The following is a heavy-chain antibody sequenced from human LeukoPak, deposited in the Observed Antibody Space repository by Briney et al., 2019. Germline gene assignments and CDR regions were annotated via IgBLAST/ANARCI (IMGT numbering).Heavy chain of an antibody. J-gene: IGHJ4*02. V-gene: IGHV3-11*01. Sequence: GRSLRRSCVASGSTFSDYYTSWIRHAPGKGLEWLSYISSTGDTISYADSVKGRFTVSRDNARNSLYLQMNSLRDEDRAVYFCARDIRAVGLTLYFDYWGQGTLLTVST. CDR3: ARDIRAVGLTLYFDY. CDR2: ISSTGDTI. D-gene: IGHD3-3*02. CDR1: GSTFSDYY.